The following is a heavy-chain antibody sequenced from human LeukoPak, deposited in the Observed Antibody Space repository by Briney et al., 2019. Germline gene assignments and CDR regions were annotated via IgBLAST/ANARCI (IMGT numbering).Heavy chain of an antibody. J-gene: IGHJ4*02. CDR3: ARADFSSTPPPFDY. V-gene: IGHV1-2*02. CDR1: GYTFTGYY. D-gene: IGHD3-3*01. Sequence: ASVKASGMASGYTFTGYYMHWVRQAPGQGLEWMGWINPNSGGTNYAQKIQGRVTMTRDTSISTAYMELSRLRSDDTAVYYCARADFSSTPPPFDYWGQGTLVTVSS. CDR2: INPNSGGT.